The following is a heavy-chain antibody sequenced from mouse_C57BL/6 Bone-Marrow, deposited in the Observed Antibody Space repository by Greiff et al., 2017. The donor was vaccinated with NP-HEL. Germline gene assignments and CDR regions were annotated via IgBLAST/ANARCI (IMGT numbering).Heavy chain of an antibody. J-gene: IGHJ4*01. CDR1: GYTFTSYW. Sequence: QVQLQQPGAELVMPGASVKLSCKASGYTFTSYWMHWVKQRPGQGLEWIGEIDPSDSYTNYNQKFKGKSTLTVDKSSSTAYMQLSSLTSEDSAVYYCAREDLLGAMDYWGQGTSVTVSS. D-gene: IGHD2-1*01. CDR3: AREDLLGAMDY. CDR2: IDPSDSYT. V-gene: IGHV1-69*01.